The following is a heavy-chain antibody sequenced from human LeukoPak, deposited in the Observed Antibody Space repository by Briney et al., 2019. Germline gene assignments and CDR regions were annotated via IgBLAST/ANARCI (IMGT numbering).Heavy chain of an antibody. CDR1: GYTFTGYY. V-gene: IGHV1-2*02. Sequence: ASVKVSCKASGYTFTGYYIHWVRQAPGQGLEWMGWINPNSGGTNYAQKFQGRVTMTRDTSISTAYMELSRLRSDDTAVYYCARVASGSYYFDYWGQGTLVTVSS. J-gene: IGHJ4*02. CDR3: ARVASGSYYFDY. D-gene: IGHD1-26*01. CDR2: INPNSGGT.